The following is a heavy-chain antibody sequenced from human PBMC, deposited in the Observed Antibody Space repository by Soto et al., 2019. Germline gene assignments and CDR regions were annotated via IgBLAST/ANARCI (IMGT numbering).Heavy chain of an antibody. CDR2: ISGSGGST. V-gene: IGHV3-23*01. D-gene: IGHD3-22*01. J-gene: IGHJ6*01. Sequence: GGSLRLSCAASGFTFSSYAMSWVRQAPGKGLEWVSAISGSGGSTYYADSVKGRFTISRDNSKNTLYLQMNSLRAEDTAVYYCADGWDSRSWDYYGMDVWGQGTTVTVSS. CDR3: ADGWDSRSWDYYGMDV. CDR1: GFTFSSYA.